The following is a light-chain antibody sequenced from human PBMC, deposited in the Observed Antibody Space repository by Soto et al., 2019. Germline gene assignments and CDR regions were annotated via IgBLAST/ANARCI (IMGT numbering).Light chain of an antibody. CDR2: DVS. Sequence: QSVLTQPRSVSGSPGQSVTISCTGNNSDVGGYNYVSWYQQHPGKAPKLMIYDVSKRPSGVPDRFSGSKSGNTASLTISGLQAEDEADYYCCSYAGSYTFEVFGTGTKVTVL. CDR3: CSYAGSYTFEV. CDR1: NSDVGGYNY. J-gene: IGLJ1*01. V-gene: IGLV2-11*01.